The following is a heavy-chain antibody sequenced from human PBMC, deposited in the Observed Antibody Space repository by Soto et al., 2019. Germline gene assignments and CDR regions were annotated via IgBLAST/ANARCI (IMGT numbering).Heavy chain of an antibody. V-gene: IGHV1-69*12. D-gene: IGHD2-2*01. J-gene: IGHJ6*02. Sequence: QVQLVQSGAEVKKPGSSVKVSCKASGGTFSSYTVSWVRQAPGQGLEWMGGIIPIFRTATYAQKFQGRVTVTADESTSTANMERSSLRSEATAVYYCARRYCISTSCHYYGMDVWGQGTTVTVSS. CDR1: GGTFSSYT. CDR2: IIPIFRTA. CDR3: ARRYCISTSCHYYGMDV.